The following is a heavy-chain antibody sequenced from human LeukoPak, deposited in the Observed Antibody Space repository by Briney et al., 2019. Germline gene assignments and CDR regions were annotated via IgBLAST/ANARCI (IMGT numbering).Heavy chain of an antibody. J-gene: IGHJ4*02. CDR3: ARTYGGVDY. Sequence: GESLKISCKGSGYSFTTHWIAWVRQMPGKGLEWMGIIYPTDSYTKYSPSFQGQVTISADKSITTAYLQWSSLKASDTAMYYCARTYGGVDYWGQGTLVTVSS. CDR2: IYPTDSYT. CDR1: GYSFTTHW. V-gene: IGHV5-51*01. D-gene: IGHD4-23*01.